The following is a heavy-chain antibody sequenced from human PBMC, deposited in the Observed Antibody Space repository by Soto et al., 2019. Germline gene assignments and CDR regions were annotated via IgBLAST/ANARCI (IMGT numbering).Heavy chain of an antibody. CDR2: IYYSGST. D-gene: IGHD2-21*02. CDR3: ARGAGGNSDHDAFDI. CDR1: GGSISSGGYY. J-gene: IGHJ3*02. V-gene: IGHV4-31*03. Sequence: QVQLQESGPGLVKPSQTLSLTCTVSGGSISSGGYYWSWIRQHPGKGLEWNGYIYYSGSTYYNPSLKSRVTISVDTSKNQFSLKLSSVTAADTAVYYCARGAGGNSDHDAFDIWGQGTMVTVSS.